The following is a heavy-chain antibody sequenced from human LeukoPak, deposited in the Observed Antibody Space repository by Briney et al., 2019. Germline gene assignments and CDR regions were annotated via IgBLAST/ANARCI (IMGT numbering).Heavy chain of an antibody. D-gene: IGHD3-22*01. Sequence: GASLQISCKGSGYSFTSYWIGWVRQMPGKGLEWMGIIYPGDSDTRYSPSFQGQVTISADKSISTAYLQWSSLKASDTAMYYCAREGSYYYDSSGYLFDYWGQGTLVTVSS. CDR2: IYPGDSDT. V-gene: IGHV5-51*01. CDR1: GYSFTSYW. CDR3: AREGSYYYDSSGYLFDY. J-gene: IGHJ4*02.